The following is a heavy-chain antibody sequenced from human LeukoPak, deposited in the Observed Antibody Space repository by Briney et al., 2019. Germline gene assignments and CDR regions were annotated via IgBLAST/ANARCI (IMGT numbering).Heavy chain of an antibody. CDR1: GGSFNGHY. D-gene: IGHD2-21*02. V-gene: IGHV4-59*10. CDR3: ARAYCGGDCYPDY. CDR2: IYTSGST. J-gene: IGHJ4*02. Sequence: SETLSLTCGVYGGSFNGHYWSWIRQPAGKGLEWIGRIYTSGSTNYNPSLKSRVTMSVDTSKNQFSLKLSSVTAADTAVYYCARAYCGGDCYPDYWGQGTLVTVSS.